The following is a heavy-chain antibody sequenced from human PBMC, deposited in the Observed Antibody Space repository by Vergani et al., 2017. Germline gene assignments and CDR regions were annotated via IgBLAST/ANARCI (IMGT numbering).Heavy chain of an antibody. J-gene: IGHJ6*02. CDR3: ARTEFSGYYYGMDV. CDR1: GGSISSYY. D-gene: IGHD3-16*02. CDR2: IYYSGST. V-gene: IGHV4-59*01. Sequence: QLQLQESGPGLVKPSETLSLTCTVSGGSISSYYWSWIRQPPGKGLEWIGYIYYSGSTNYNPSLKSGVTIAVDTSKNQFSLKLSSVTAADTAVYYWARTEFSGYYYGMDVWGQGTTVTVSS.